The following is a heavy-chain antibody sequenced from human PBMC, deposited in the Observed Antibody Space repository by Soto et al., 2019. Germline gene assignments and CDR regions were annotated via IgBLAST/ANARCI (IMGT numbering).Heavy chain of an antibody. Sequence: SETLSLTCAVYGGSFSGYYWSWIRQPPGKGLEWIGEINHSGSTNYNPSLKSRVTISVDTSKNQFSLKLSSVTAADTAVYYCARVRWLRFKTYYYYMDVWGKGTTVTVSS. J-gene: IGHJ6*03. D-gene: IGHD5-12*01. V-gene: IGHV4-34*01. CDR1: GGSFSGYY. CDR3: ARVRWLRFKTYYYYMDV. CDR2: INHSGST.